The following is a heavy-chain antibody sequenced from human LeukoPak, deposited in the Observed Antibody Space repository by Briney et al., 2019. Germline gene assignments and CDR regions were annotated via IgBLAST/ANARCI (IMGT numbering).Heavy chain of an antibody. J-gene: IGHJ4*02. Sequence: SETLSLTCTVSVDSISGYYWSWIRQPPGKGLEWIGYMYYSGNTNYNPSLKSRLTTSLDTSKNQFSLKLSSVTAADAAVYYCARGKYYFDYWGQGTLVTVSS. CDR1: VDSISGYY. CDR2: MYYSGNT. CDR3: ARGKYYFDY. V-gene: IGHV4-59*01.